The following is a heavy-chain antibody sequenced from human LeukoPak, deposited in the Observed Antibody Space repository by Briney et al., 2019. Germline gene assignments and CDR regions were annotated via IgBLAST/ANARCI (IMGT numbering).Heavy chain of an antibody. V-gene: IGHV3-23*01. CDR3: AKDVTTVTLGGY. Sequence: GGSLRLSCEASGFNFGIYTMNWVRQAPGEGLEWVSAISGSGGSTYYADSVKGRFTISRDNSKNTLYLQMNSLRAEDTAVYYCAKDVTTVTLGGYWGQGTLVTVSS. D-gene: IGHD4-17*01. J-gene: IGHJ4*02. CDR2: ISGSGGST. CDR1: GFNFGIYT.